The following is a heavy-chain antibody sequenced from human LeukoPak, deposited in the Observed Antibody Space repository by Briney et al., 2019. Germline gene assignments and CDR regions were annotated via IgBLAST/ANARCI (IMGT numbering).Heavy chain of an antibody. CDR3: ARERQLERLAFGKKGSAFDY. CDR1: GFTFSSYA. V-gene: IGHV3-21*01. J-gene: IGHJ4*02. D-gene: IGHD1-1*01. Sequence: GGSLRLACAASGFTFSSYAMNWVRQAPGKGLEWVSSISSSSSYIYYAASVKGRFTISRGNAKNSLYLQMNRLRAEDTAVYYCARERQLERLAFGKKGSAFDYWGQGTLVTVSS. CDR2: ISSSSSYI.